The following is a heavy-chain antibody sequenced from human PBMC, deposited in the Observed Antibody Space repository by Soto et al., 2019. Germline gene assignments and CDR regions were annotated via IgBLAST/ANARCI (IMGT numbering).Heavy chain of an antibody. CDR2: ISGGGDST. CDR3: AKDRAVLRFLEWLSGFDF. CDR1: AFTFSSYS. Sequence: GGSLRLSCTASAFTFSSYSMSWVRQVPGGWLEWVSTISGGGDSTYYTDSVKGRFTISRDNAKNTLYLQMNDLRAEDTAVYYCAKDRAVLRFLEWLSGFDFWGQGXVVTVS. D-gene: IGHD3-3*01. V-gene: IGHV3-23*01. J-gene: IGHJ4*02.